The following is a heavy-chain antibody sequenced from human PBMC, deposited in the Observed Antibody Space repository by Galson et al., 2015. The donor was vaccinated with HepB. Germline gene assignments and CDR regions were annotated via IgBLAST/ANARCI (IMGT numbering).Heavy chain of an antibody. Sequence: SVKVSCKASGGTFINYAITWVRQAPGQGLEWMGGIITAFGIVNYAQKFQDRVTITVDKSTSTAYMELSSLRSEDTAVYYCATYTTSLRGGMDVWGQGTTVSVPS. CDR2: IITAFGIV. D-gene: IGHD2-2*02. J-gene: IGHJ6*02. CDR1: GGTFINYA. V-gene: IGHV1-69*10. CDR3: ATYTTSLRGGMDV.